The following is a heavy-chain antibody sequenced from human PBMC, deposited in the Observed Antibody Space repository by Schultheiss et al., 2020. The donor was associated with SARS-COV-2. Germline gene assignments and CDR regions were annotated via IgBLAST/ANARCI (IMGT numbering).Heavy chain of an antibody. Sequence: GGSLRLSCAASGFTFSSYSMNWVRQAPGKGLEWVSAISGSGGSTYYADSVKGRFTISRDNSKNTLYLQMNSLRAEDTAVYYCAKAPYQLLYNDYWGQGTLVTVSS. CDR1: GFTFSSYS. V-gene: IGHV3-23*01. J-gene: IGHJ4*02. CDR2: ISGSGGST. CDR3: AKAPYQLLYNDY. D-gene: IGHD2-2*02.